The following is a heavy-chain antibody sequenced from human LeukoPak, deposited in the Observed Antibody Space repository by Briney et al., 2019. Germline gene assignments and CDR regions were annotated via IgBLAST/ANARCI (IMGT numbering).Heavy chain of an antibody. CDR1: GFTFGNYW. Sequence: GGSLRLSCAASGFTFGNYWMSWVRQAPGKGLEWVANIKEDGSEEYYVDSVKGRFTISRDNTKNSLYLQMNGLRAEDTAVYYCARDPTGEQQLAPYYFDYWGQGTLVTVSS. J-gene: IGHJ4*02. D-gene: IGHD6-13*01. CDR2: IKEDGSEE. V-gene: IGHV3-7*01. CDR3: ARDPTGEQQLAPYYFDY.